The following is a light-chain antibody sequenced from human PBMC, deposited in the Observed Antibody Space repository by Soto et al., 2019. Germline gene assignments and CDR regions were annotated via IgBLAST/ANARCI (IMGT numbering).Light chain of an antibody. CDR3: SSYTTTSTYV. J-gene: IGLJ1*01. CDR1: SSDVGGYDY. CDR2: EVT. V-gene: IGLV2-14*01. Sequence: QSALTQPASVSGSPGQSITISCTGTSSDVGGYDYVSWYQQHPGKAPKFMIYEVTNRPSGVSHRFSGSKSGNTASLTISGLQAEDEADYYCSSYTTTSTYVFGTGTKLPV.